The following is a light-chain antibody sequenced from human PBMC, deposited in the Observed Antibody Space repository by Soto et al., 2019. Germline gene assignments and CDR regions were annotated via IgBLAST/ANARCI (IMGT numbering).Light chain of an antibody. V-gene: IGKV1-39*01. CDR1: QSISNY. J-gene: IGKJ5*01. Sequence: DIQMTQSPSSLSASVGDRVTITCRASQSISNYLNWYQQKPGKVPKLLIYSASTLQSGVPSRFSGGGAGTDFTLTITSLQSEDFATYYCQQSYNTPITFGRGTRLEIK. CDR3: QQSYNTPIT. CDR2: SAS.